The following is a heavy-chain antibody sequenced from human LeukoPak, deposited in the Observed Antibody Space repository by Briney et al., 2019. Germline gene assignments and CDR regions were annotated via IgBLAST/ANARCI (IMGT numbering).Heavy chain of an antibody. CDR1: AFSLNAYN. V-gene: IGHV3-21*04. J-gene: IGHJ4*02. D-gene: IGHD3-10*01. CDR2: ISYTGTYI. Sequence: GGSLRLSCAASAFSLNAYNMNWVRQAPGKGLEWVSSISYTGTYIYYADSVKGRFTISRDNAQNSLYLQMNSLRAEDTALYYCAKAPYYYGSGIDYWGQGTLVTVSS. CDR3: AKAPYYYGSGIDY.